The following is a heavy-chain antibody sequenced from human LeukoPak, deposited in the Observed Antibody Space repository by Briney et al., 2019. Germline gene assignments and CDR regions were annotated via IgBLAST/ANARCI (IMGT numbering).Heavy chain of an antibody. V-gene: IGHV4-39*01. D-gene: IGHD6-19*01. J-gene: IGHJ4*02. Sequence: PSETLSLTCTVSGGSISSSSYYWGWIRQPPGKGLEWIGSFYYSGSTYYNPSLKSRVTISVDTSKNQFSLKLSSVSAADTAVYYCARHVVAVAGTLDYFDYWGQGTLVTVSS. CDR2: FYYSGST. CDR3: ARHVVAVAGTLDYFDY. CDR1: GGSISSSSYY.